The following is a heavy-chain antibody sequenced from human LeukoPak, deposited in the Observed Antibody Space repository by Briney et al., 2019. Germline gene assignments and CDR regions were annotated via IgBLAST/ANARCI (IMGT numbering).Heavy chain of an antibody. J-gene: IGHJ4*02. D-gene: IGHD3-10*01. Sequence: SETLSLTCTVSGGSISSSSYYWGWIRQPPGKGLEWIGSIYYNGSTYYNPSLKSRVTISVDTSKNQFSLKLNSVTAADTAVYYCARGKEVITMLRGLKPGYYFDYWGQGTLVTVSS. CDR2: IYYNGST. CDR1: GGSISSSSYY. CDR3: ARGKEVITMLRGLKPGYYFDY. V-gene: IGHV4-39*07.